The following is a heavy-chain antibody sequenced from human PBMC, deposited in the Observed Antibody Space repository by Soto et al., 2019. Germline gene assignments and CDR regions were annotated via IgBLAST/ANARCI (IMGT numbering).Heavy chain of an antibody. Sequence: GESLKISCKGSGYSFTSSWIGWVRQMPGKGLEWMGIIYPGDSDTRYSPSFQGQVTISADKSISTAYLQWSSLKASDTAMYYCARIRVPASLLYGMDVWGQGTTVTVSS. D-gene: IGHD2-2*01. CDR1: GYSFTSSW. CDR3: ARIRVPASLLYGMDV. J-gene: IGHJ6*02. V-gene: IGHV5-51*01. CDR2: IYPGDSDT.